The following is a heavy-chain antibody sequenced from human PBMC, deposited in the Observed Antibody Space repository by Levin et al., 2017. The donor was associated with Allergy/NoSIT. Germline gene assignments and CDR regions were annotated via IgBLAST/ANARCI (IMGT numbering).Heavy chain of an antibody. V-gene: IGHV3-66*02. CDR3: ARGAPFDD. Sequence: GESLKISCAASGFIVSDNYMSWVRQAPGKGLQWVSVMYSAGSTYYADSVKGRFTISRDNSKNTLFLQMNSLRVGDTAVYYCARGAPFDDWGQGTLVTVSS. CDR2: MYSAGST. J-gene: IGHJ4*02. CDR1: GFIVSDNY.